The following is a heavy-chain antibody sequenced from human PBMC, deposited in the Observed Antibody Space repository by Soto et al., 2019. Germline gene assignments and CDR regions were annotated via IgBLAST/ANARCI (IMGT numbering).Heavy chain of an antibody. D-gene: IGHD3-9*01. V-gene: IGHV3-30*18. CDR3: AKDRGYFDTEWAFDI. J-gene: IGHJ3*02. CDR1: GFTFSSYG. Sequence: GGSLRLSCAASGFTFSSYGMHWVRQAPGKGLEWVAVISYDGSNKYYADSVKGRFTISRDNSKNTLYLQMNSLRAEDTAVYYCAKDRGYFDTEWAFDIWGQWTMVTVSS. CDR2: ISYDGSNK.